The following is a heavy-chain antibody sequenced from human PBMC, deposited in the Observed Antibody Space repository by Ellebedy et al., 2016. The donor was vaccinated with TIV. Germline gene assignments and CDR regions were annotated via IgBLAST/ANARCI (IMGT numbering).Heavy chain of an antibody. J-gene: IGHJ4*02. CDR3: ATEDPRVGAADY. V-gene: IGHV1-8*01. CDR1: GYTFTSYD. CDR2: MNPNSGNT. Sequence: AASVKVSCKASGYTFTSYDINWVRQATGQGLEWMGWMNPNSGNTGYAQKFQGRVTMTRNTSISTAYMELSSLRSEDTAVYYCATEDPRVGAADYWGQGTLVTVSS. D-gene: IGHD1-26*01.